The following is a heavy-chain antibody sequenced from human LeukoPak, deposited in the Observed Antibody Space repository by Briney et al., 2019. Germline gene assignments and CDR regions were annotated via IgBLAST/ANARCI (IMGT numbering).Heavy chain of an antibody. CDR3: ASQPYYGFWSGYSFDP. V-gene: IGHV4-39*07. Sequence: SETLSVTCSVSGDSISTTAYYWAWIRQPPGKGLEWIGTIYYSGTTYYNPTLNSRVTISIDTSNNQFSLRLSSVTAADTAVYYCASQPYYGFWSGYSFDPWGQGTLVTVSS. D-gene: IGHD3-3*01. CDR2: IYYSGTT. J-gene: IGHJ5*02. CDR1: GDSISTTAYY.